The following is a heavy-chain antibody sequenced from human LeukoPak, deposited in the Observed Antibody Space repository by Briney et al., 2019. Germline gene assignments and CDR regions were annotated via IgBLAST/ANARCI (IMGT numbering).Heavy chain of an antibody. V-gene: IGHV3-23*01. CDR2: ISGSGDST. Sequence: GGSLRLSCAASGFTFSSYAMSWVRQAPGKGLEWVSAISGSGDSTYYADSVKGRFTISRDNSKNTLYLQMNSLRAEDTAVYYCTKDPGHYFDYWGQGTLVTVSS. CDR3: TKDPGHYFDY. J-gene: IGHJ4*02. CDR1: GFTFSSYA. D-gene: IGHD7-27*01.